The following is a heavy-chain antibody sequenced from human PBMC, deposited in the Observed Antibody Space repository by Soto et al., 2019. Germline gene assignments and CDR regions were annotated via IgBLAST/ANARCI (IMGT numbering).Heavy chain of an antibody. Sequence: GGSLRLSCAASGFTFSSYAMHWVRQAPGKGLEWVVVISYDGSNKYYADSVKGRFTISRDNSKNTLYLQMNSLRAEDTAVYYCARDYEGGMDVWGQGTTVTVSS. D-gene: IGHD3-22*01. J-gene: IGHJ6*02. CDR1: GFTFSSYA. CDR3: ARDYEGGMDV. CDR2: ISYDGSNK. V-gene: IGHV3-30-3*01.